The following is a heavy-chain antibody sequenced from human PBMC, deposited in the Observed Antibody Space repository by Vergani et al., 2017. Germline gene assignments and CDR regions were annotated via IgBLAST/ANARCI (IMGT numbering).Heavy chain of an antibody. CDR1: GFTFSSYE. V-gene: IGHV3-48*03. CDR2: ISSSGSTI. J-gene: IGHJ3*02. D-gene: IGHD6-19*01. Sequence: EVQLVESGGGLVQPGGSLRLSCAASGFTFSSYEMNWVRQAPGKGLEWVSYISSSGSTIYYADSVKGRFTISRDNAKNSLYLQMNSLRAEDTAVYYCAKDMGSYSSGWYYDAFDIWGQGTMVTVSS. CDR3: AKDMGSYSSGWYYDAFDI.